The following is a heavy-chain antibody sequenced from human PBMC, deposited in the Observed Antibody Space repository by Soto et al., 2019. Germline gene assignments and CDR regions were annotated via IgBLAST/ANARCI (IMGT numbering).Heavy chain of an antibody. CDR3: ARRPDAFDI. CDR2: INNSGHYT. J-gene: IGHJ3*02. V-gene: IGHV3-23*01. Sequence: GGSLRLSCTTSTLRFSDHTMSWVRHAPGRGLEWVSDINNSGHYTYYADSVKGRFTISRDNSKNTMFLQMNNLRVEDTAMYYCARRPDAFDIWGQGTMVTVSS. CDR1: TLRFSDHT.